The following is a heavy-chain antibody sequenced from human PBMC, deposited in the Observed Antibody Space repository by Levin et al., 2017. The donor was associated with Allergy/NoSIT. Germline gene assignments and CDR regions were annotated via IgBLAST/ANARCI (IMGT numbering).Heavy chain of an antibody. V-gene: IGHV3-66*01. CDR3: ARDEAT. CDR2: IYSGGST. J-gene: IGHJ5*02. Sequence: GGSLRLSCAASGFTVSNYYMTWVRQAPGKGLEWVSVIYSGGSTYYADSVKGRFTISRDNSKNTLYLQMNSLGAEDTAVYYCARDEATWGQGTLVTVSS. CDR1: GFTVSNYY.